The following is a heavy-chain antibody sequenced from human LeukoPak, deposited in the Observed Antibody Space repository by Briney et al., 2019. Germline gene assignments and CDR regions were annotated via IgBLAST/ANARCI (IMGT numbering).Heavy chain of an antibody. V-gene: IGHV4-38-2*01. CDR3: ARSIAVVGTFYFDY. CDR1: GYSISSGYY. D-gene: IGHD6-19*01. CDR2: IYHSGST. J-gene: IGHJ4*02. Sequence: PSETLSLTCAVSGYSISSGYYWVWIRQPPGKGLEWTGTIYHSGSTYYNPSLKSRVTISVDTSKNQSSLKLSSVTAADTAVYYCARSIAVVGTFYFDYWGQGTLVTVSS.